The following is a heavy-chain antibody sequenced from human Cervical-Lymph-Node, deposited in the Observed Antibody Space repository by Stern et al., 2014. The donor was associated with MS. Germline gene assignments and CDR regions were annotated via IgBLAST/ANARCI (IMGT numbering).Heavy chain of an antibody. D-gene: IGHD3-10*01. CDR2: IIPIIGTA. V-gene: IGHV1-69*01. J-gene: IGHJ4*02. CDR1: GNTLTTSG. Sequence: QMPLVESGAEVQKPWSSVKVSCKASGNTLTTSGIHLGRQAPGQGIEWMGGIIPIIGTANYAQKYQGRVTITADESTSTAYMELSSLRSEDTAIYYCALGGFGHYFEYWGQGTLVTVSS. CDR3: ALGGFGHYFEY.